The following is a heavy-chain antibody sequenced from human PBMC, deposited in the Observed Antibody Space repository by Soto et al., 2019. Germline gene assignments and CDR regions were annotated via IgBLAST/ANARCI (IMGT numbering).Heavy chain of an antibody. CDR2: INHSGST. Sequence: SETLSLTCAVYGGSFSGYYWSWIRQPPGKGLEWIGEINHSGSTNYNPSLKSRVTISVDTSKNQFSLKLSSVTAADTAVYYCARGGESGGSCVLDYWGQGTLVTVSS. CDR3: ARGGESGGSCVLDY. D-gene: IGHD2-15*01. V-gene: IGHV4-34*01. J-gene: IGHJ4*02. CDR1: GGSFSGYY.